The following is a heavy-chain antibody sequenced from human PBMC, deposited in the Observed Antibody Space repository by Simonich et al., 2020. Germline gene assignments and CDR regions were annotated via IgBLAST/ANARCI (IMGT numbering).Heavy chain of an antibody. CDR3: ARVSGGTAMVTSTFDI. V-gene: IGHV1-2*02. J-gene: IGHJ3*02. Sequence: QVQLVQSVAEVKKPGASVKVSCKASGYTFTGYYMHGVRQAPGQGLEWMGGSKPNRGGTNYAQKFQGRVTMTRDTSISTAYMELSRLRSDDTAVYYCARVSGGTAMVTSTFDIWGQGTMVTVSS. CDR2: SKPNRGGT. D-gene: IGHD5-18*01. CDR1: GYTFTGYY.